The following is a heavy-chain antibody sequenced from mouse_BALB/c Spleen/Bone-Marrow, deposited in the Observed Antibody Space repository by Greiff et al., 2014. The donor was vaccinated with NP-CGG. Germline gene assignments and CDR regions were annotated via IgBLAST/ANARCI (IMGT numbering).Heavy chain of an antibody. J-gene: IGHJ4*01. D-gene: IGHD2-2*01. Sequence: VMLVESGAELARPGASVKLSCKASGYTFTSYWMQWVKQTPGQGLEWIGAIYPGDGDTRYTQKFKGKATLTADKSSSTAYMQLSSLASEDSAVYYCARFYGYDGMDYWGQGTSVTVSS. CDR2: IYPGDGDT. V-gene: IGHV1-87*01. CDR3: ARFYGYDGMDY. CDR1: GYTFTSYW.